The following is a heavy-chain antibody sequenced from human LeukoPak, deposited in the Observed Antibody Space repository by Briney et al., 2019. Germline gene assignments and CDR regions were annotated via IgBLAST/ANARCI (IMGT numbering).Heavy chain of an antibody. CDR1: GFTFSASA. D-gene: IGHD3-22*01. CDR3: TRRGDGHYDSSGGDF. V-gene: IGHV3-73*01. J-gene: IGHJ4*02. Sequence: PGGSLRLSCAASGFTFSASAIHWVRQASGKGLEWVGRIRSTANNYATAYGASLKGRFTISRDDSKNTAYLQMSSLETEDTAVYYCTRRGDGHYDSSGGDFWGQGTLVTVSS. CDR2: IRSTANNYAT.